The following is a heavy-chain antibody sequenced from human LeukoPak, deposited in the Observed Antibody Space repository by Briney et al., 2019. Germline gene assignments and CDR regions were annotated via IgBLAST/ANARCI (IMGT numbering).Heavy chain of an antibody. CDR1: GFTFSSYS. CDR3: ARDLYSSGWFDY. D-gene: IGHD6-19*01. CDR2: ISSSSSYT. V-gene: IGHV3-21*01. J-gene: IGHJ4*02. Sequence: GGSLRLSCAASGFTFSSYSMNWVRQAPGKGLEWVSSISSSSSYTYYADSVKGRFTISRDNAKNSLYLQMNSLRAEDTAVYYCARDLYSSGWFDYWGQGTLATVSS.